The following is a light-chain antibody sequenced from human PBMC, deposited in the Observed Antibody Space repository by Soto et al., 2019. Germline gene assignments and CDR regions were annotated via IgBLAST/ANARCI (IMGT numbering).Light chain of an antibody. CDR2: YDS. CDR1: NFGSKS. Sequence: YELTQPPSVSVAPGKTARITCGGNNFGSKSVHWYQQKPGQAPVLVIYYDSDRPSGIPERFSGSNSGNTATLTISRVEAGDEADYYCQVWDSSSDHGYVFGTGTKVTVL. CDR3: QVWDSSSDHGYV. V-gene: IGLV3-21*04. J-gene: IGLJ1*01.